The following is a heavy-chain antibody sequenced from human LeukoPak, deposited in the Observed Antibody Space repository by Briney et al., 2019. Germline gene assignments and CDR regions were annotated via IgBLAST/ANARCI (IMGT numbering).Heavy chain of an antibody. J-gene: IGHJ4*02. CDR2: IYSSGRT. D-gene: IGHD6-19*01. CDR3: ARGDSGWYLGLGFDY. V-gene: IGHV4-38-2*02. Sequence: SETLSLTCSVSGYSISSGFYWGWIRQPPGKGLEWIGSIYSSGRTYYNPSLKSRVTISVDTSKNQVSLKLRSVTAADTAVYYCARGDSGWYLGLGFDYWGQGTLVTVSS. CDR1: GYSISSGFY.